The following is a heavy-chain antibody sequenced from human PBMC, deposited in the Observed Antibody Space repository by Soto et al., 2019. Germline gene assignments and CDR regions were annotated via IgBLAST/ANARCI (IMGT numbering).Heavy chain of an antibody. V-gene: IGHV4-34*01. D-gene: IGHD5-18*01. CDR2: INHSGST. Sequence: QVQLQQWGAGLLKPSETLSLTCAVYGGSFSGYYWSWIRQPPGKGLEWIGEINHSGSTNYNPPLKSRATRAVDTSENEFARKLSSVSAADTAGYYCARVHSYGYYYYYGMHVWGQGTTVTVSS. CDR3: ARVHSYGYYYYYGMHV. CDR1: GGSFSGYY. J-gene: IGHJ6*02.